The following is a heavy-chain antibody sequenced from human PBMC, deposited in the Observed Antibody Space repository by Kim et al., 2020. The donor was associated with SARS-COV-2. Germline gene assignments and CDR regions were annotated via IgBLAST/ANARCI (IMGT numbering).Heavy chain of an antibody. CDR3: ARSSLGAPPSDY. D-gene: IGHD7-27*01. CDR2: TRSKANSYTN. Sequence: GGSLRLSCAASGFTFSDYNMDWVRQAPGKGLEWVGRTRSKANSYTNEYAASVKGRFTISSDESTNSVYLQMNSLRTEATAVYYCARSSLGAPPSDYWGQG. J-gene: IGHJ4*02. CDR1: GFTFSDYN. V-gene: IGHV3-72*01.